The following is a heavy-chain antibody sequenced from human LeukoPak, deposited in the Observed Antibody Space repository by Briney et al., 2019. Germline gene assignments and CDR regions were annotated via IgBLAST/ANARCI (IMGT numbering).Heavy chain of an antibody. CDR1: GGSISSSSYY. J-gene: IGHJ4*02. CDR2: IYYSGST. D-gene: IGHD3-10*01. CDR3: ARLSTMVREFDY. V-gene: IGHV4-39*01. Sequence: PSETLSLTCTVSGGSISSSSYYWGWIRQPPGKGLEWIGSIYYSGSTYYNPSLKSRVTISVDTSKNQFSLKLSSVTAADTAVYYCARLSTMVREFDYWGQGTLVIVSS.